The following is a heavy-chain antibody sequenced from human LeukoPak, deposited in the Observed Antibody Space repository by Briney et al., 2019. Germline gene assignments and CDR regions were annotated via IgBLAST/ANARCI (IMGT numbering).Heavy chain of an antibody. V-gene: IGHV4-4*02. CDR3: ASVYAYCGGDCYSEAFDI. CDR2: IYHSGST. CDR1: GGSFSSSNW. Sequence: SETLSLTCAVSGGSFSSSNWWSWVRQPPGKGLEWIGEIYHSGSTNYNPSLKSRVTISVDKSKNQISLKLSSVTAADTAVYYCASVYAYCGGDCYSEAFDIWGQGTMVTVSS. J-gene: IGHJ3*02. D-gene: IGHD2-21*02.